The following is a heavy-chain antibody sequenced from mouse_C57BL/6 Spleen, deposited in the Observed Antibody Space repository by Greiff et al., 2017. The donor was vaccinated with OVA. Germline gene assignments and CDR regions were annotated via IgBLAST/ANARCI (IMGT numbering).Heavy chain of an antibody. CDR1: GYTFTDYY. Sequence: VQLQQSGPELVKPGASVKISCKASGYTFTDYYMNWVKQSHGKSLEWIGDINPNNGGTSYNQKFKGKATLTVDKSSSTAYMELRSLTSEDSAVYYCAREETAQATDYAMDYWGQGTSVTVSS. D-gene: IGHD3-2*02. CDR3: AREETAQATDYAMDY. CDR2: INPNNGGT. V-gene: IGHV1-26*01. J-gene: IGHJ4*01.